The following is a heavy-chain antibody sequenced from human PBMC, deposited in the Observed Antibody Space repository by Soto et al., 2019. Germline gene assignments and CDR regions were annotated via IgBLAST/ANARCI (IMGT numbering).Heavy chain of an antibody. CDR3: ARHVGSGDYYYYYYMDV. CDR1: GGSISSYC. J-gene: IGHJ6*03. Sequence: SETLSLTCTVSGGSISSYCWSWIRQPPGKGLEWIGYIYYSGSTNYNPSLKSRVTISVDTSKNQFSLKLSSVTAADTAVYYCARHVGSGDYYYYYYMDVWGKGTTVTVSS. CDR2: IYYSGST. D-gene: IGHD3-10*01. V-gene: IGHV4-59*08.